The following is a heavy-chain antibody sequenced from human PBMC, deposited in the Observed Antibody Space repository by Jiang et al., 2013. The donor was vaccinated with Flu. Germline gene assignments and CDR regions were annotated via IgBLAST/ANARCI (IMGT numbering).Heavy chain of an antibody. J-gene: IGHJ4*02. V-gene: IGHV4-39*07. CDR3: ARHVGWLQVSDS. CDR1: GGSITSSSHY. D-gene: IGHD5-24*01. Sequence: GPGLVKPSETLSLTCSVSGGSITSSSHYWGWIRQPPGKGPRVDWEVSFILGATYYNPSLKSRIIVSVDTSKNQFSLKLTSVTAADTAVYYCARHVGWLQVSDSWGRGNPGHRLL. CDR2: SFILGAT.